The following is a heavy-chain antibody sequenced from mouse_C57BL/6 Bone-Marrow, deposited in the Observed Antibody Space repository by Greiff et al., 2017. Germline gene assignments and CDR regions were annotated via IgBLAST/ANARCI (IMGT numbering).Heavy chain of an antibody. V-gene: IGHV1-53*01. CDR1: GYTFTSYW. CDR3: ARSGTTVKYYYAMDY. CDR2: INPSNGGT. Sequence: QVQLQQPGTELVKPGASVKLSCKASGYTFTSYWMHWVKQRPGQGLEWIGNINPSNGGTNYNEKFKSKATLTVDKSSSTAYMQLSSLTSEDSAVYYFARSGTTVKYYYAMDYWGQGTSVTVSS. D-gene: IGHD1-1*01. J-gene: IGHJ4*01.